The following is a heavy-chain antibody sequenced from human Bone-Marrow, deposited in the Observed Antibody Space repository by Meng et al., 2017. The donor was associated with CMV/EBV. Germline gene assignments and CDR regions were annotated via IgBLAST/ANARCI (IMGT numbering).Heavy chain of an antibody. CDR1: GGSISSYY. CDR3: ARERNDAFDI. J-gene: IGHJ3*02. CDR2: IYYSGST. D-gene: IGHD1-1*01. Sequence: SETLSLTCTVSGGSISSYYWSWIRQPPGKGLEWIGYIYYSGSTNYNPFFKSRVTISVDASKNYFSLNLRSVTAADTAVYYCARERNDAFDIWGQGTMVTVSS. V-gene: IGHV4-59*01.